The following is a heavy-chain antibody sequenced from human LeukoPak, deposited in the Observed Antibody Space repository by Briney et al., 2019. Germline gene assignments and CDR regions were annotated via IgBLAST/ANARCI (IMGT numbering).Heavy chain of an antibody. CDR1: GGSISSGGYY. Sequence: SQTLSLTRTVSGGSISSGGYYWSWIRQHPGKGLEWIGYIYYSGSTYYNPSLKSRVTISVDTSKNQFSLKLSSVTAADTAVYYCARGQDRSGSFDYWGQGTLVTVSS. D-gene: IGHD3-10*01. J-gene: IGHJ4*02. V-gene: IGHV4-31*03. CDR3: ARGQDRSGSFDY. CDR2: IYYSGST.